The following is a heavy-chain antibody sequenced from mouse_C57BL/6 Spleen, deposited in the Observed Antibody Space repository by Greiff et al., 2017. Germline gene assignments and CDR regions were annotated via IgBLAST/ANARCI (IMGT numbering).Heavy chain of an antibody. J-gene: IGHJ1*03. D-gene: IGHD2-3*01. V-gene: IGHV10-1*01. CDR2: IRSKSNNYAT. CDR3: VRQNDYWYFDV. CDR1: GFSFNTYA. Sequence: EVKVEESGGGLVQPKGSLKLSCAASGFSFNTYAMNWVRQAPGKGLEWVARIRSKSNNYATYYADSVKDRFTISRDDSESMLYLQMNNLKTEDTAMYYCVRQNDYWYFDVWGTGTTVTVSS.